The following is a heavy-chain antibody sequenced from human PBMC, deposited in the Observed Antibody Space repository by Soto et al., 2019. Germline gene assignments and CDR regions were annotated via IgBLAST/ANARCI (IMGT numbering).Heavy chain of an antibody. Sequence: SETLSLTCTVSGGSISSSSFYWGWIRQPPGKGLEWIGSIYYSGSTYYNPSLKSRVSISGDTSKNQFSLKLSSVTAADTAVYYCARHGDYGGNSITNYYYGLDVWGLGTTVTVSS. D-gene: IGHD4-17*01. CDR3: ARHGDYGGNSITNYYYGLDV. CDR1: GGSISSSSFY. J-gene: IGHJ6*02. CDR2: IYYSGST. V-gene: IGHV4-39*01.